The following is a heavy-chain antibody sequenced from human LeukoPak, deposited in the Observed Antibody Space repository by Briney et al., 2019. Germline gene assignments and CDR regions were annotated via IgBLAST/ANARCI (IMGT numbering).Heavy chain of an antibody. V-gene: IGHV1-2*02. CDR3: ARFSTRGWHFDY. Sequence: GASAKVSCKASGYTFTDYYMYWVRQAPGQGLEWMGWIIPNSGGTDYAQRFQGRVTMTRDTSITTAYMELSSLRSDDTAVYYCARFSTRGWHFDYGGQGTLVTVSS. D-gene: IGHD6-19*01. J-gene: IGHJ4*02. CDR2: IIPNSGGT. CDR1: GYTFTDYY.